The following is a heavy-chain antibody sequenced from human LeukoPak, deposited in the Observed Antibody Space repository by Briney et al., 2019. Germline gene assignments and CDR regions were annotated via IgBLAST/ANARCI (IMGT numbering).Heavy chain of an antibody. CDR3: ARLGDGDNLRYFDY. CDR1: GDSISGYY. Sequence: SETLSLTCTVSGDSISGYYWTWIRQPPGKGLEWIGYIYYSGSTNYNASLKSRVTISVDTSKNQFSLKLSSVTAADTAVYYCARLGDGDNLRYFDYWGERTLVTVSS. V-gene: IGHV4-59*08. D-gene: IGHD5-24*01. J-gene: IGHJ4*02. CDR2: IYYSGST.